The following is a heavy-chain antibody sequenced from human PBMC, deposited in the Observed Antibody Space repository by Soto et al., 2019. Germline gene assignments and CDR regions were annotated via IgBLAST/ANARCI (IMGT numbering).Heavy chain of an antibody. V-gene: IGHV3-20*04. CDR3: AREGFSNVPFDY. J-gene: IGHJ4*02. Sequence: PGGSLRLSCAASGFTFDDYGMSWVRQAPGKGLEWVSGINWNGGSTGYADSVKGRFTISRDNAKNSLYLQMNSQKAEDTELYYCAREGFSNVPFDYWGQGTLVTVSS. CDR2: INWNGGST. CDR1: GFTFDDYG. D-gene: IGHD1-1*01.